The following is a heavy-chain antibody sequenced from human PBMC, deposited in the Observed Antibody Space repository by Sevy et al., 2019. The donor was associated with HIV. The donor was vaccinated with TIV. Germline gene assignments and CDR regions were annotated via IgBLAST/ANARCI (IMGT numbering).Heavy chain of an antibody. Sequence: ASVKVSCKASGATFSSDVISWVRQVPGQGLEWMGGIIPMYNTPRYAQNFQGRVTITPDGSTSTVYMDVSSLRSEDTAIYYCARGVTVAGSYFDYWGQGTLVTVSS. CDR1: GATFSSDV. V-gene: IGHV1-69*13. CDR3: ARGVTVAGSYFDY. J-gene: IGHJ4*02. CDR2: IIPMYNTP. D-gene: IGHD6-19*01.